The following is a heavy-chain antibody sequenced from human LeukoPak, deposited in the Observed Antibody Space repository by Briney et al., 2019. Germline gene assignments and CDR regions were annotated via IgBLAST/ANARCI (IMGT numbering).Heavy chain of an antibody. CDR2: IKEDGSEK. Sequence: PGGSLRLSCAASGCTFSAYWMSWVRQAPGKGLEWVANIKEDGSEKSYVESVKGRFTISRHNTKKSLYLQMNSLRAEDTALYCCGTVAAGYYSDNWGQGTLVTVSS. CDR3: GTVAAGYYSDN. CDR1: GCTFSAYW. V-gene: IGHV3-7*05. J-gene: IGHJ4*02. D-gene: IGHD3-9*01.